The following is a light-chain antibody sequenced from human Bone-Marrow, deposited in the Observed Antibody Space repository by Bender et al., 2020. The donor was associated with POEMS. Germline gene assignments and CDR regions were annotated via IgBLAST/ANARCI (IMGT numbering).Light chain of an antibody. CDR2: EDN. CDR1: SSDVGNYNL. V-gene: IGLV2-14*02. Sequence: QSALTQPASVSGSPGQSITISCTGTSSDVGNYNLVSWCQQHPGKAPRLIIYEDNKRPSGVSNRFSGSKSGNTASLTVSGLQAEDEAEYYCTSYAGGNNFVVFGGGTKVAVL. J-gene: IGLJ3*02. CDR3: TSYAGGNNFVV.